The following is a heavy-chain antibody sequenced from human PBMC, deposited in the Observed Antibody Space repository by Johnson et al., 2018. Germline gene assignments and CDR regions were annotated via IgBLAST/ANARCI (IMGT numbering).Heavy chain of an antibody. V-gene: IGHV3-9*01. J-gene: IGHJ3*02. CDR1: GFTFDDYA. Sequence: EVQLVESGGGLVQPGRSMRLSCAASGFTFDDYAMHWVRQAPGKGLEWVSGISWNSGSIGYADSVKGRVTISRDNAKKSLYRQMNSLRGEDTALYYCAKDMEDIGPLGFDIWGQGTMVTVSS. CDR2: ISWNSGSI. CDR3: AKDMEDIGPLGFDI. D-gene: IGHD5-12*01.